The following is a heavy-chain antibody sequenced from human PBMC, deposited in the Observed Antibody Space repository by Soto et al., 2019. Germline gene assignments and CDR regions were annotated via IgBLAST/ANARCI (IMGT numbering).Heavy chain of an antibody. Sequence: VGSLSLSGAASGFTFSNAWMSWVRQARGKGLEWVGCIKSKTDGGTTDYAAPVKGRLTISRDDSKNTLYLQMNSLKTEDTAVYYCTTDPMITFGGVIVFDPWGQGTLVTVSS. CDR2: IKSKTDGGTT. CDR3: TTDPMITFGGVIVFDP. V-gene: IGHV3-15*01. D-gene: IGHD3-16*02. CDR1: GFTFSNAW. J-gene: IGHJ5*02.